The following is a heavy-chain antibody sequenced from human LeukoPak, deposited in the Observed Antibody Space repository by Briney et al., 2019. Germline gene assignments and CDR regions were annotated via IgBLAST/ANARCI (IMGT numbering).Heavy chain of an antibody. J-gene: IGHJ4*02. CDR1: GFTFVNAW. CDR2: ISSSGSTI. V-gene: IGHV3-11*01. CDR3: ARFRYYDSSGYLGY. Sequence: GGSLRLSCAASGFTFVNAWMTWVRQAPGKGLEWVSYISSSGSTIYYADSVKGRFTISRDNAKNSLYLQMNSLRAEDTAVYYCARFRYYDSSGYLGYWGQGTLVTVPS. D-gene: IGHD3-22*01.